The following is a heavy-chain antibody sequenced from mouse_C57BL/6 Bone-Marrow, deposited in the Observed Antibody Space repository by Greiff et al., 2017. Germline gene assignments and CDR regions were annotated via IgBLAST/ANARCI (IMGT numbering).Heavy chain of an antibody. Sequence: VQLQQPGAELVKPGASVKLSCKASGYTFTSYWMHWVKQRPGQGLEWIGMIHPNSGSTNYNEKFKSKATLTVDKSSSTAYMQLSSLTSEDSAVYYCARGEDGYLYYYAMGYWGQGTSVTVSS. J-gene: IGHJ4*01. CDR3: ARGEDGYLYYYAMGY. CDR1: GYTFTSYW. D-gene: IGHD2-3*01. CDR2: IHPNSGST. V-gene: IGHV1-64*01.